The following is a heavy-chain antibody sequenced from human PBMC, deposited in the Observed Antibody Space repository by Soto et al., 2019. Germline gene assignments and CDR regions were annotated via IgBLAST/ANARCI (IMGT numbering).Heavy chain of an antibody. D-gene: IGHD1-26*01. CDR1: GGSFSGYY. V-gene: IGHV4-34*01. Sequence: LSLTCGVYGGSFSGYYWSWFRQPPGKGLEWIGEITYSGSTTYNPSLKSRVTISVDTSKNQFSLRLSSVTAADTAVYYCARHFSGGYYEAYSGQGSLVIVSS. CDR2: ITYSGST. J-gene: IGHJ4*02. CDR3: ARHFSGGYYEAY.